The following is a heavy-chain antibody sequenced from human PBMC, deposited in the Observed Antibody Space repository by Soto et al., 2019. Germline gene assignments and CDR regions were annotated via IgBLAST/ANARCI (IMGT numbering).Heavy chain of an antibody. CDR3: ARDRGGHYGMDV. CDR2: IYNGGST. V-gene: IGHV3-53*01. Sequence: EVQLVESGGGLIQPGGSLRLSCAASGFTVSSHYMNWVRQAPGKGLEWVSVIYNGGSTYYADSVKGRFTISRDNSENTLYLQMNTLRAEDTAVYYCARDRGGHYGMDVWGQGTTVTVSS. CDR1: GFTVSSHY. D-gene: IGHD3-10*01. J-gene: IGHJ6*02.